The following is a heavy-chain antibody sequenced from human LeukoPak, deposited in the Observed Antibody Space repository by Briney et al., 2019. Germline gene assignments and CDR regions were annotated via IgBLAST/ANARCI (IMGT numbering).Heavy chain of an antibody. Sequence: PGGSLRLSCAASGFTFSSYEMNWVRQAPGKGLEWVSYISSSGSTIYYADSVKGRFTISRDNAKNSLYLQMNSLRAEDTAVYYRARGFPANIVVVTAIPDYWGQGTLVTVSS. CDR3: ARGFPANIVVVTAIPDY. D-gene: IGHD2-21*02. J-gene: IGHJ4*02. V-gene: IGHV3-48*03. CDR1: GFTFSSYE. CDR2: ISSSGSTI.